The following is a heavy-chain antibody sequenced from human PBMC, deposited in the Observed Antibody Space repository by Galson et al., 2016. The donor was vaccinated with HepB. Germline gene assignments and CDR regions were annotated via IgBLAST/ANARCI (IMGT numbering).Heavy chain of an antibody. J-gene: IGHJ5*02. V-gene: IGHV4-4*02. CDR1: GGSISISNW. CDR2: IYQSGST. Sequence: SETLSLTCVVSGGSISISNWWTWVRQPPGKGLEWMGEIYQSGSTNYNPSLKSRLTISVDKSKNQFSLKLSTVTAADTAVDYCARDREGGTKGCPDPWGQGTLVTVSS. D-gene: IGHD1-26*01. CDR3: ARDREGGTKGCPDP.